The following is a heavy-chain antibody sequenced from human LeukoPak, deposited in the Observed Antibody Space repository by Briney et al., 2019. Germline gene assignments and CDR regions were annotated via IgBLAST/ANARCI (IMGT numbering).Heavy chain of an antibody. D-gene: IGHD3-10*01. Sequence: ASVKASCKASGYTFSSYDISWVRQATGQGLEWMGWMNPNTGNTGYVQKFQGRVTMTRSTSISTAYMELSSLRSEDTAMYYCARAIRHMVRGVNTQYYFDYWGQGTLVTVSS. J-gene: IGHJ4*02. CDR3: ARAIRHMVRGVNTQYYFDY. CDR1: GYTFSSYD. CDR2: MNPNTGNT. V-gene: IGHV1-8*01.